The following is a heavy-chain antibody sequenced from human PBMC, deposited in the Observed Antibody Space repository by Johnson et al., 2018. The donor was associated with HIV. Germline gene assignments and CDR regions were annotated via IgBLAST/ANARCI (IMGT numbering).Heavy chain of an antibody. J-gene: IGHJ3*02. CDR2: IGTAGDT. CDR1: GFSVSTYD. V-gene: IGHV3-13*01. CDR3: AKVYYDSSGYGAFDI. Sequence: VQLVESGGGLVQPGGSLRLSCAASGFSVSTYDMHWVRQATGKGLDWVSVIGTAGDTYYLGSVKGRFTISRENAKNSLYLQMNSLRAGDTAVYYCAKVYYDSSGYGAFDIWGQGTMVTVSS. D-gene: IGHD3-22*01.